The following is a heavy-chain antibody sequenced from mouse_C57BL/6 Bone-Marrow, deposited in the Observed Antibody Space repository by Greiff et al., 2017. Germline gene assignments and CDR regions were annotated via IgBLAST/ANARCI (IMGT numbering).Heavy chain of an antibody. V-gene: IGHV10-3*01. D-gene: IGHD4-1*01. CDR1: GFTFNTYA. Sequence: EVQVVEPGGGLVQPKGSLKLSCAASGFTFNTYALHWVRQAPGQGLDWVARISCTSSNYATYYADSVKDRFTISRDDSQSMLYLQMNNLKTGDTAMYYCVRDLPNWAWSADWGQGTLVRVAA. J-gene: IGHJ3*01. CDR3: VRDLPNWAWSAD. CDR2: ISCTSSNYAT.